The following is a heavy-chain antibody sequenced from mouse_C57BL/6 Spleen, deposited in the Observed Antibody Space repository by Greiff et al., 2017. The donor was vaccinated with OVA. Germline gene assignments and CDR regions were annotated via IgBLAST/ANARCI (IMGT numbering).Heavy chain of an antibody. Sequence: VKLMESGPGLVQPSQSLSITCTVSGFSLTSYGVHWVRQSPGKGLEWLGVIWSGGSTDYNAAFISRLSISKDNSKSQVFFKMNSLQADDTAIYYCARSPIYDGYYFDYWGQGTTLTVSS. CDR3: ARSPIYDGYYFDY. J-gene: IGHJ2*01. CDR2: IWSGGST. D-gene: IGHD2-3*01. V-gene: IGHV2-2*01. CDR1: GFSLTSYG.